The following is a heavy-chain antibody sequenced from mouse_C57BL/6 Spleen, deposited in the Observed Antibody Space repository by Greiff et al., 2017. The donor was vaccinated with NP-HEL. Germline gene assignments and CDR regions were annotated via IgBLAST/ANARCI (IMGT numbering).Heavy chain of an antibody. Sequence: VQLQQSGPELVKPGASVKISCKASGYAFSSSWMNWVKQRPGQGLEWIGRIYPGDGDTNYNGKFKGKATLTADKSSSTAYMQLSSLTSEDSAVYFCARDDPEGFAYWGQGTLVTVSA. CDR3: ARDDPEGFAY. V-gene: IGHV1-82*01. J-gene: IGHJ3*01. CDR2: IYPGDGDT. CDR1: GYAFSSSW.